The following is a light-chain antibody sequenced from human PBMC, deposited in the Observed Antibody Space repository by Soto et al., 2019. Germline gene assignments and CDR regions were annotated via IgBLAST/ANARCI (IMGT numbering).Light chain of an antibody. J-gene: IGKJ5*01. V-gene: IGKV3-20*01. CDR2: GAS. Sequence: EIVLTQSPGTLSLYQGERATLSCRASQSVSSSYLAWYQQKPGQAPRLLIYGASSRATGIPDRFSGSGSGTDFTLTISRLEPEDFAVYYCQQYGSSPPITFGQVTRLEIK. CDR1: QSVSSSY. CDR3: QQYGSSPPIT.